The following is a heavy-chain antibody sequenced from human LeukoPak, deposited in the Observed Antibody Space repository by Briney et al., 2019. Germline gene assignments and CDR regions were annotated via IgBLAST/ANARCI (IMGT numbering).Heavy chain of an antibody. J-gene: IGHJ4*02. CDR3: ARYEWLAQFHY. D-gene: IGHD6-19*01. V-gene: IGHV4-61*02. CDR1: GDSISSGDYY. CDR2: TSSSGST. Sequence: SQTLSLTCAVSGDSISSGDYYWSWIRQPAGKGLEWIGRTSSSGSTNYNPSLKSRVTISVDTSKNQFSLKLRSVTAADTAVYYCARYEWLAQFHYWGQGALVTLSS.